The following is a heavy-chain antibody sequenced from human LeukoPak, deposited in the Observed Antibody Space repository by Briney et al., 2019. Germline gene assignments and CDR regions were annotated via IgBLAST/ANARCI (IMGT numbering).Heavy chain of an antibody. Sequence: GASVKVSCKASGYTFTSYYMRWVRQAPGQGLEWMGIINPSGGSTSYAQKFQGRVTMTRDTSTSTVYMELSSLRSEDTAVYYCARDFDTVTTPDAFDIWGQGTMVTVSS. D-gene: IGHD4-17*01. CDR2: INPSGGST. J-gene: IGHJ3*02. V-gene: IGHV1-46*01. CDR3: ARDFDTVTTPDAFDI. CDR1: GYTFTSYY.